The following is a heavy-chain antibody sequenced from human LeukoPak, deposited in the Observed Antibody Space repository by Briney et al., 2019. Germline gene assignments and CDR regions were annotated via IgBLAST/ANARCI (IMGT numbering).Heavy chain of an antibody. J-gene: IGHJ5*02. CDR3: ARGAAYCGGDCYST. CDR1: GYTFTSYD. D-gene: IGHD2-21*02. V-gene: IGHV1-8*01. CDR2: MNPNSGNT. Sequence: ASVKVSCKASGYTFTSYDINWVRQATGQGLEWMGWMNPNSGNTGYAQKFQGRVTMTRNTSIRTAYMELSSLRSEDTAVYYCARGAAYCGGDCYSTWGQGTLVTVSS.